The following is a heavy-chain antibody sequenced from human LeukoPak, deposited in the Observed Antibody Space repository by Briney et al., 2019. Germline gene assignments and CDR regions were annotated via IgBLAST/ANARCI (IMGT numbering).Heavy chain of an antibody. J-gene: IGHJ4*02. CDR1: GGSFSGYY. CDR3: ARQRRYYYDSSGYYTSGYYFDY. Sequence: TSETLSLTCAVYGGSFSGYYWSWIRQPPGKGLEWIGEINHSGSTNYNPSLKSRVTISVDTSKNQFSLKLSSVTAADTAVYYCARQRRYYYDSSGYYTSGYYFDYWGQGTLVTVSS. CDR2: INHSGST. V-gene: IGHV4-34*01. D-gene: IGHD3-22*01.